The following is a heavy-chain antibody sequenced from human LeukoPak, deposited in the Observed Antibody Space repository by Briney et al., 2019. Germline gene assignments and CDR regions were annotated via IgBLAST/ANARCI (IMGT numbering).Heavy chain of an antibody. J-gene: IGHJ4*02. D-gene: IGHD1-14*01. Sequence: SETLSLTCTVSGYSITSGYYWGWIRQPPGRGLEWIASIYRSGSTYYNPSLKSRVTMSRDTSKNQFSLKLSSVTAADTAVYYCTRDNSITSPYYFDYWGQGTLVTVSS. CDR3: TRDNSITSPYYFDY. V-gene: IGHV4-38-2*02. CDR2: IYRSGST. CDR1: GYSITSGYY.